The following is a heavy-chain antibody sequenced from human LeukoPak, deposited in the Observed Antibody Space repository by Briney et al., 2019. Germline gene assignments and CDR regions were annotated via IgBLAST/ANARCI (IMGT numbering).Heavy chain of an antibody. CDR2: ISGSGGST. V-gene: IGHV3-23*01. Sequence: GGTLRLSCVASGFTLRSYGLTWVRQAPGKGLEWVSAISGSGGSTKYAESVKGRFTISRDNSKNTLYLQMNSLRAEDTAEYYCARGGYYNDRSDYSYYYYMDVWGKGTTVTISS. J-gene: IGHJ6*03. CDR1: GFTLRSYG. D-gene: IGHD3-22*01. CDR3: ARGGYYNDRSDYSYYYYMDV.